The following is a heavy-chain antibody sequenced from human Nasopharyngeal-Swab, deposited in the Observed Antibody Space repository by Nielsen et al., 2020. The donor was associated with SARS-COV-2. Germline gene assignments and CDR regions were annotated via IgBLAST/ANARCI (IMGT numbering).Heavy chain of an antibody. CDR3: ARDESGDYLGLPFDY. V-gene: IGHV4-39*07. J-gene: IGHJ4*02. CDR2: VSYSGTA. CDR1: GASISSSINY. Sequence: GSLRLFCTVSGASISSSINYWGWIRQSPQKGLEWIGTVSYSGTANYNPSLNSRVTISVDTSKNQFSLKLISVTAADTAVYYCARDESGDYLGLPFDYWGQGTLVTVSS. D-gene: IGHD4-17*01.